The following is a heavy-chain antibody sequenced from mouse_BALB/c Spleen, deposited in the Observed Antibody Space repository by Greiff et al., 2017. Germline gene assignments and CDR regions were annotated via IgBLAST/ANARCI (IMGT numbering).Heavy chain of an antibody. CDR2: INPSSGYT. CDR1: GYTFTSYT. D-gene: IGHD2-3*01. J-gene: IGHJ4*01. Sequence: QVQLQQSAAELARPGASVKMSCKASGYTFTSYTMHWVKQRPGQGLEWIGYINPSSGYTEYNQKFKDKTTLTADKSSSTAYMQLSSLTSEDSAVYYCASLDDGYYGSAMDYWGQGTSVTVSS. V-gene: IGHV1-4*02. CDR3: ASLDDGYYGSAMDY.